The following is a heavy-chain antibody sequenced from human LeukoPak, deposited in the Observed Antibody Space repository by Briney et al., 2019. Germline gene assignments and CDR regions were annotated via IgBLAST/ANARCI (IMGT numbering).Heavy chain of an antibody. CDR2: IKQDGSEK. CDR1: GFTFSGYW. V-gene: IGHV3-7*01. Sequence: GGSLRLSCAASGFTFSGYWMSWVRQAPGKGLKWVANIKQDGSEKYYVDSVKGRFTISRDNAKNSLYLQMNSLRAEDTAVYYCARAYYYYMDVWGKGTTVTVSS. J-gene: IGHJ6*03. CDR3: ARAYYYYMDV.